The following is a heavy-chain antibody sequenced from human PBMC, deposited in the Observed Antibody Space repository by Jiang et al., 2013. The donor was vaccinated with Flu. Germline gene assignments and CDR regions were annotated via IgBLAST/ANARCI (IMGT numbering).Heavy chain of an antibody. J-gene: IGHJ4*02. D-gene: IGHD3-10*01. CDR2: IRETNSDK. CDR3: ARDLLSSGSGRYDVFFDS. V-gene: IGHV3-21*06. Sequence: VQLVESGGGLVKPGGSLRLSCAASGFTFSKYSMNWVRQAPGKGLEWLANIRETNSDKDYADSVEGRFTIFRDNAKNLVYLQMNGLRAEDTAVYYCARDLLSSGSGRYDVFFDSWGQGTLVTVSS. CDR1: GFTFSKYS.